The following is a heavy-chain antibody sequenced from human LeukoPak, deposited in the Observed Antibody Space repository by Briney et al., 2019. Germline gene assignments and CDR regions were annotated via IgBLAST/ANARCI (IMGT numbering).Heavy chain of an antibody. V-gene: IGHV3-23*01. J-gene: IGHJ4*02. CDR3: AKDIAASGLPRIFDF. Sequence: GGSLRLSCSGSGFTFSNYVMSWVRQAPGKGREWVSCVSVSGGRGATYYTDSVKGRFTISRDNAKNTMYLQMNSLSGEDTAIYYCAKDIAASGLPRIFDFWGQGTLVTVSS. CDR2: VSVSGGRGAT. CDR1: GFTFSNYV. D-gene: IGHD6-13*01.